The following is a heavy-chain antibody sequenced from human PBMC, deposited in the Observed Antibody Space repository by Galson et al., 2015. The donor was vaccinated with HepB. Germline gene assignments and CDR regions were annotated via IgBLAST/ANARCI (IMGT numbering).Heavy chain of an antibody. CDR3: ANLKGIVGANFDY. J-gene: IGHJ4*02. Sequence: SLRLSCAASGFTFSTYAMSWVRQAPGKGLEWVSAISGSGDSTYYADSVKGRFTISRDNSKNTLYLQVNSLRADDTAIYYCANLKGIVGANFDYWGQGPLVTVSS. V-gene: IGHV3-23*01. CDR1: GFTFSTYA. CDR2: ISGSGDST. D-gene: IGHD1-26*01.